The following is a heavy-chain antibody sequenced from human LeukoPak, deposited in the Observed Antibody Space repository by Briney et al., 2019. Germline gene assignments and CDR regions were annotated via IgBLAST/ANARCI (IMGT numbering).Heavy chain of an antibody. CDR1: GFIISSYW. CDR3: ARSLWSGYYTDDAFDI. Sequence: GGSLRPSCAASGFIISSYWMSWVRQAPGKGLEWVANIKQDGSEKYYVDSVKGRFTISRDNAKNSLYLQMNSLRAEDTAVYYCARSLWSGYYTDDAFDIWGQGAMVTVSS. D-gene: IGHD3-3*01. J-gene: IGHJ3*02. V-gene: IGHV3-7*01. CDR2: IKQDGSEK.